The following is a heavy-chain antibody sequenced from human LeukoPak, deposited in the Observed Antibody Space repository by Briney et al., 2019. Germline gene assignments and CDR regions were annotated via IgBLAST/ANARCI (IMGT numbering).Heavy chain of an antibody. CDR1: GFTFSDYY. CDR2: ISSSGSTI. D-gene: IGHD2-15*01. Sequence: GGSLRLSCAASGFTFSDYYMSWIRQAPGKGLEWVSYISSSGSTIYYADSVKGRFTISRDNAKNSLYLQMNSLRVGDTAVYFCARVGAATFYWYYMDVWGKGTTVTVSS. J-gene: IGHJ6*03. CDR3: ARVGAATFYWYYMDV. V-gene: IGHV3-11*04.